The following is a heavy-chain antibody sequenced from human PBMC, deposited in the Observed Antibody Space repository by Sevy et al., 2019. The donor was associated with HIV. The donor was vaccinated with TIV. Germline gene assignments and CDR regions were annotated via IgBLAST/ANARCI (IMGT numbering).Heavy chain of an antibody. V-gene: IGHV3-73*01. CDR2: IRGKENNYAT. J-gene: IGHJ4*02. CDR1: GFTFSDAA. CDR3: SIYYDIRAFDS. D-gene: IGHD3-22*01. Sequence: GGSLRLSCAGSGFTFSDAAIHWVRQASGKGLEWLGRIRGKENNYATAYAVWVKDSFSISRNDLKDKAYLQMNSLRTEAAAMYYCSIYYDIRAFDSWGQGTQVTVSS.